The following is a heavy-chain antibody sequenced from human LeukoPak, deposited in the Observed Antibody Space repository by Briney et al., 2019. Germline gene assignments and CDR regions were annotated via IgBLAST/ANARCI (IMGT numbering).Heavy chain of an antibody. CDR2: INHSGST. D-gene: IGHD3-10*01. CDR3: ARGSYYYGSGSYYNQGAPLNWFDP. CDR1: GGSFSGYY. V-gene: IGHV4-34*01. Sequence: NPSETLSLTCAVYGGSFSGYYWSWIRQPPGKGLEWIGEINHSGSTNYNPSLKSRVTISVDTSKNQFSLKLSSVTAADTAVYYCARGSYYYGSGSYYNQGAPLNWFDPWGQGTLVTVSS. J-gene: IGHJ5*02.